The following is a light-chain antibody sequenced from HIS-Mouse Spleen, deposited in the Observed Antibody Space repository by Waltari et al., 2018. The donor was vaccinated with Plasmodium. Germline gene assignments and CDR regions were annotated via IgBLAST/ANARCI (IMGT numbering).Light chain of an antibody. CDR3: YATDSSGNHRV. V-gene: IGLV3-10*01. Sequence: SYDLTQPPSVSVSSGQTARIPCPGDALPKTYAYWYQQKSGQAPVLVIYEDSKRPSGIPERFAGSSSGTMVTLTISGAQVEDEADYYCYATDSSGNHRVFGGGTKLTVL. CDR1: ALPKTY. J-gene: IGLJ3*02. CDR2: EDS.